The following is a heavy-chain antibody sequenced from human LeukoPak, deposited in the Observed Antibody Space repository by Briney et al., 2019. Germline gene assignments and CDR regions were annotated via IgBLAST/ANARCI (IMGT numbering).Heavy chain of an antibody. V-gene: IGHV1-2*02. CDR2: INPHSGGT. D-gene: IGHD3-10*01. CDR3: AREISARITMVRGVDY. J-gene: IGHJ4*02. CDR1: GYTFTSYG. Sequence: GASVKVSCKASGYTFTSYGISWVRQAPGQGLEWMGWINPHSGGTDYAQKFQGRVTMTRDTSISTAYMELSRLRSDDTAVYYCAREISARITMVRGVDYWGQGTLVTVSS.